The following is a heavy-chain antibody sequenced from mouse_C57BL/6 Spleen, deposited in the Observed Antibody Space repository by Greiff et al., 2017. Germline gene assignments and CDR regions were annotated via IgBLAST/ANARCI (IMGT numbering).Heavy chain of an antibody. J-gene: IGHJ1*03. CDR3: SRTGDGDGVDFAV. V-gene: IGHV1-7*01. CDR2: ITPGSGYT. Sequence: VQLQQSGAELAKPGASVKLSCKASGYTFTSYWMHWVKQRPGQGLEWIGYITPGSGYTKYNQKFKDTATLTADKSSSTASMHMSSLTYEAAAVYICSRTGDGDGVDFAVWGTGTSVTVSS. CDR1: GYTFTSYW. D-gene: IGHD1-1*02.